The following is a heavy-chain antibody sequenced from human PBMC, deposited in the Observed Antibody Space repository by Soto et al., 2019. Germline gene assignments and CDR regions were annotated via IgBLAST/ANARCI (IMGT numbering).Heavy chain of an antibody. CDR3: ARDLHHTLRYFDWSKDPEISGMDV. J-gene: IGHJ6*02. CDR1: GFTFSSYS. Sequence: GGSLRLSCAASGFTFSSYSMNWVRQAPGKGLEWVSSISSSSSYIYYADSVKGRFTISRDNAKNSLYLQMNSLRAEDTAVYYCARDLHHTLRYFDWSKDPEISGMDVWGQGTTVTVSS. D-gene: IGHD3-9*01. V-gene: IGHV3-21*01. CDR2: ISSSSSYI.